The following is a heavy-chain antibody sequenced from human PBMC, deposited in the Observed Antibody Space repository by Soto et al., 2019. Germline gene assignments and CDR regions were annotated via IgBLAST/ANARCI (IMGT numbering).Heavy chain of an antibody. CDR2: IRSKAYGGTT. J-gene: IGHJ4*02. CDR3: TTDQQDYVWGSYRYTMHFDY. D-gene: IGHD3-16*02. CDR1: GFTFGDYA. Sequence: EVQLVESGGGLVKPGRSLRLSCTASGFTFGDYAMSWFRQAPGKGLEWVGFIRSKAYGGTTDYAAPVKGRFTISRDDSKNTLYLQMNSLKTEDTAVYYCTTDQQDYVWGSYRYTMHFDYWGQGTLVTVSS. V-gene: IGHV3-49*05.